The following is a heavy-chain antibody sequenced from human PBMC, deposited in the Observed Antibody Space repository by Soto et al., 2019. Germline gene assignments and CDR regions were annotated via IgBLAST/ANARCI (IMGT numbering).Heavy chain of an antibody. CDR2: MNPNSGNT. J-gene: IGHJ6*03. CDR3: ARDLWGGFGELTGYYYYYMDV. Sequence: ASVKVSCKASGYTFTSYDINWVRQATGQGLEWMGWMNPNSGNTGYAQKFQGRVTMTRNTSISTAYMELSSLRSEDTAVYYCARDLWGGFGELTGYYYYYMDVWGKGTTVTVSS. V-gene: IGHV1-8*01. CDR1: GYTFTSYD. D-gene: IGHD3-10*01.